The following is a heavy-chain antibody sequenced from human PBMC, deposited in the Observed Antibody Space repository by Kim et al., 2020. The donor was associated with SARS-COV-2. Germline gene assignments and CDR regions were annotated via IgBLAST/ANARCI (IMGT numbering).Heavy chain of an antibody. J-gene: IGHJ4*02. CDR3: VKDVMEMATHFDY. D-gene: IGHD5-12*01. CDR1: GFTFSSYA. CDR2: ISSNGGST. Sequence: GGSLRLSCSASGFTFSSYAMHWVRQAPGKGLEYVSAISSNGGSTYYADSVKGRFTISRDNSKNTLYLQMSSLRAEDTAVYYCVKDVMEMATHFDYWGQGTLVTVSS. V-gene: IGHV3-64D*09.